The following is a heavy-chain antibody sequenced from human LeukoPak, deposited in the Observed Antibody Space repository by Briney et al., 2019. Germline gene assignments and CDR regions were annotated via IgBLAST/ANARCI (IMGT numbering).Heavy chain of an antibody. CDR3: AKDAPGRGYHDSSTYYGFEISYFDS. CDR2: IEYDGTDT. D-gene: IGHD3-22*01. V-gene: IGHV3-33*06. J-gene: IGHJ4*02. Sequence: GRSLRLSCAASGFTFSNFGMHWVRQAPGKGLEWVAFIEYDGTDTHFADSVQGRFTISRDNSKNTLYLQMSSLRAEGTAVYFCAKDAPGRGYHDSSTYYGFEISYFDSWGQGTLVTVSS. CDR1: GFTFSNFG.